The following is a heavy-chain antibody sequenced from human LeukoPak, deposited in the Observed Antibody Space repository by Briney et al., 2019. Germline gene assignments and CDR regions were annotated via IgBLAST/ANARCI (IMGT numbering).Heavy chain of an antibody. J-gene: IGHJ4*02. CDR1: GYTFTGYY. V-gene: IGHV1-2*02. Sequence: ASVKVSCKASGYTFTGYYMHWVRQAPGQGLEWMGWINPNSGGTNYAQKFQGRVTMTRDTSISTAYMELSRLRSDDTAVYYCAKTNYYDTTDDEPYTTHFDYWGQGALVTVSS. CDR2: INPNSGGT. D-gene: IGHD3-22*01. CDR3: AKTNYYDTTDDEPYTTHFDY.